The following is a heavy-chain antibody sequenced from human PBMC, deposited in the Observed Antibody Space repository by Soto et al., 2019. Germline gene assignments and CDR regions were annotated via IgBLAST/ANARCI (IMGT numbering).Heavy chain of an antibody. CDR1: GFTFNNCA. J-gene: IGHJ2*01. V-gene: IGHV3-30-3*01. CDR2: ISYDGSNK. CDR3: ARDPLWGTAMVLWYFDL. Sequence: GGSLRLSCAASGFTFNNCAMHWVRQAPGKGLEWVALISYDGSNKYYADSVKGRFTISRDNSKNTLYLQMNSLRAEDTAVYYCARDPLWGTAMVLWYFDLWGRGTLVTVSS. D-gene: IGHD5-18*01.